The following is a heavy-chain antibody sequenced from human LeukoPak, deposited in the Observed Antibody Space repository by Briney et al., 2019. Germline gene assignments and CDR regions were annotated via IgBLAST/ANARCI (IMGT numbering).Heavy chain of an antibody. CDR1: GGSFSGYY. CDR3: ARDRALGWELLLDDYFDY. J-gene: IGHJ4*02. CDR2: ITHTGST. V-gene: IGHV4-34*01. D-gene: IGHD1-26*01. Sequence: PSETLSLTCAVYGGSFSGYYWSWIRQPPEKGLEWIGEITHTGSTNYNPSLKSRVTISVDRSKNQFSLKLSSVTAADTAVYYCARDRALGWELLLDDYFDYWGQGTLVTVSS.